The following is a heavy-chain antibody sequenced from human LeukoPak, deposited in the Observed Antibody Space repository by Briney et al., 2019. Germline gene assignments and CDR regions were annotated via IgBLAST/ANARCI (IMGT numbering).Heavy chain of an antibody. V-gene: IGHV1-69*01. D-gene: IGHD3-9*01. CDR3: ARVGVSYDSLTGYFDY. CDR1: GGTFNIYA. J-gene: IGHJ4*02. CDR2: LIPIFGTA. Sequence: SVRVSCKASGGTFNIYALSWVRQAPGQGLEWMGGLIPIFGTANYAQKFQGRVTITADESTSTAYMELSSLRSEDTAVYYCARVGVSYDSLTGYFDYWGQGTLVTVSS.